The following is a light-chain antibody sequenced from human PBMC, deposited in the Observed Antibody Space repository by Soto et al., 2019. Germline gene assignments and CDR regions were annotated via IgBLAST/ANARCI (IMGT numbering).Light chain of an antibody. CDR2: DVS. V-gene: IGLV2-14*01. J-gene: IGLJ1*01. CDR3: SSYTSSSTFV. CDR1: SSAVGGYNY. Sequence: QSALTQPASVSGSPGQSIPISCPGTSSAVGGYNYVSWYQQHPGKAPKLMIYDVSNRPSGVSNRFSGSKSGNTASLTISGLQAEDEADYYCSSYTSSSTFVFGTGTKLTVL.